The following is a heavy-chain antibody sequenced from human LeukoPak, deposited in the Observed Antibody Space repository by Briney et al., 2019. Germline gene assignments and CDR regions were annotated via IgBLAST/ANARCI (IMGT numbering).Heavy chain of an antibody. CDR3: ASGPEQVVGGPNTEYFHH. Sequence: GGSLRLSCAASGFGFSTYNMNWVRQAPGKGLEWISYINSSGGTIYYAGSVKGRFTFSRDNAKKSLYLQMRSLRVDDTAVYYCASGPEQVVGGPNTEYFHHWGQGTLVTVSS. V-gene: IGHV3-48*01. CDR1: GFGFSTYN. CDR2: INSSGGTI. J-gene: IGHJ1*01. D-gene: IGHD2-15*01.